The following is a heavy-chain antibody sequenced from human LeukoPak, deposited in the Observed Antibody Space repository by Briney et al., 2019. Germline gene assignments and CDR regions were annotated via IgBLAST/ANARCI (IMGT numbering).Heavy chain of an antibody. CDR2: IYTSGST. Sequence: SETLSLTCTVSGGSISSYYWSWIRQPAGKGLEWIGRIYTSGSTNYNPSLKSRVTMSVDTPKNQFSLKLSSVTAADTAVYYCARCSLDYYDSSGCYFDYWGQGTLVTVSS. V-gene: IGHV4-4*07. CDR3: ARCSLDYYDSSGCYFDY. CDR1: GGSISSYY. J-gene: IGHJ4*02. D-gene: IGHD3-22*01.